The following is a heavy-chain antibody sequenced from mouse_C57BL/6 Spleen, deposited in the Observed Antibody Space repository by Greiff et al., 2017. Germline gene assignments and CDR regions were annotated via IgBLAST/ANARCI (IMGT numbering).Heavy chain of an antibody. V-gene: IGHV3-6*01. CDR2: ISYDGSN. CDR1: GYSITSGYY. J-gene: IGHJ3*01. Sequence: EVQLVESGPGLVKPSQSLSLTCSVTGYSITSGYYWNWIRQFPGNKLEWMGYISYDGSNNYNPSLKNRISITRDTSKNQFFLKLNSVTTEDTATYYCAREGDVGFAYWGQGTLVTVSA. D-gene: IGHD3-3*01. CDR3: AREGDVGFAY.